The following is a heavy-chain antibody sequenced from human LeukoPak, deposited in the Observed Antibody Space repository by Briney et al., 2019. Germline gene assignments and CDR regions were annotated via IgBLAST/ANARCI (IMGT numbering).Heavy chain of an antibody. CDR1: GFTFSSYA. D-gene: IGHD3-3*01. J-gene: IGHJ6*02. CDR3: VTNLLRFLEWLQMDV. CDR2: ISGSGGST. V-gene: IGHV3-23*01. Sequence: GGSLRLSCAASGFTFSSYAMSWVRQAPGKGLEWVSAISGSGGSTYYADSVKGRFTISRDNSKNTLYLQMSSLRAEDTAVYYCVTNLLRFLEWLQMDVWGQGTTVTVSS.